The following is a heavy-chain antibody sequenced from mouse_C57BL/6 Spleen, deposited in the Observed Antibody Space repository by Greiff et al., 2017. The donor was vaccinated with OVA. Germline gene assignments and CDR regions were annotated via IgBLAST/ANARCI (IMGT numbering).Heavy chain of an antibody. CDR1: GYTFTSYW. CDR2: IDPSDSET. V-gene: IGHV1-52*01. Sequence: QVQLQQPGAELVRPGSSVKLSCKASGYTFTSYWMHWVKQRPIQGLEWIGNIDPSDSETHYNQKFKDKATLTVDKSSSTAYMQLSSLTSEDSAVYFCAREGLRRGGNYAMDYWGQGTSVTVSS. CDR3: AREGLRRGGNYAMDY. J-gene: IGHJ4*01. D-gene: IGHD2-4*01.